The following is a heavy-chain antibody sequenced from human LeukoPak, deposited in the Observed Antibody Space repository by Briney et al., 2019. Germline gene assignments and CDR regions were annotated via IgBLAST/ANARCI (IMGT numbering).Heavy chain of an antibody. CDR1: GGSISSYY. Sequence: PSETLSLTCTVSGGSISSYYWSWIRQPPGKGPEWIGYIYYSGSTNYNPSLKSRVTISVDTSKNQFSLKLSSVTAADTAVYYCARGGKLFDYWGQGTLVTVSS. V-gene: IGHV4-59*01. D-gene: IGHD3-16*01. CDR3: ARGGKLFDY. J-gene: IGHJ4*02. CDR2: IYYSGST.